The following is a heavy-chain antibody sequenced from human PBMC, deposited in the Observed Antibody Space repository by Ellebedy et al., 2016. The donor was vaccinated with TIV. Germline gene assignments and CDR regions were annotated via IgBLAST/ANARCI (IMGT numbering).Heavy chain of an antibody. CDR2: ISAYNGNT. V-gene: IGHV1-18*01. Sequence: ASVKVSXXTSGYIFNTYGFAWVRQAPGQGLEWLGWISAYNGNTNYAQRLHGRVTMTTDTSTSTAYMELRSLRADDTAVYYCSRVFGRYYRDSSAYWNFDDWGQGTLVTVSS. CDR3: SRVFGRYYRDSSAYWNFDD. D-gene: IGHD3-22*01. CDR1: GYIFNTYG. J-gene: IGHJ4*02.